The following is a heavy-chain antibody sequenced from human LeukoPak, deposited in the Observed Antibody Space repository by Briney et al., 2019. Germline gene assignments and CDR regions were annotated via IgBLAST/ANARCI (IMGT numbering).Heavy chain of an antibody. Sequence: GGSLRLSCAASGFTFSSYWMHWVRQAPGKGLVWVSRISSDGSSTRYADSVKGRFTISRDNAKNTLFLQMNSLRAEDTAVYYCARDNNWNYPDYWGQGTLVTASS. CDR2: ISSDGSST. CDR3: ARDNNWNYPDY. CDR1: GFTFSSYW. V-gene: IGHV3-74*01. D-gene: IGHD1-7*01. J-gene: IGHJ4*02.